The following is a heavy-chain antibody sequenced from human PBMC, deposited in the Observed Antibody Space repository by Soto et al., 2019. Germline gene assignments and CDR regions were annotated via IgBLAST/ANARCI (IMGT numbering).Heavy chain of an antibody. CDR2: IKSKTDGGTT. CDR3: TTDSPLHIVVVPATTDY. Sequence: EVQLVESGGGLVKPGGSLRLSCAASGFTFSNAWMSWVRQAPGKGLEWVGRIKSKTDGGTTDYAAPVKGRFTISRDDSKNTLYLQMNSLKTEDTAVYYCTTDSPLHIVVVPATTDYWGQGTLVTVSS. D-gene: IGHD2-2*01. V-gene: IGHV3-15*01. J-gene: IGHJ4*02. CDR1: GFTFSNAW.